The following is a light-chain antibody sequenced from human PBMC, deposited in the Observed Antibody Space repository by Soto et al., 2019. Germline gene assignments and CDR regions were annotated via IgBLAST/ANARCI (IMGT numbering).Light chain of an antibody. Sequence: EIVLTQSPATLSLSPGERATLSCRASQSVTDNYLAWYQQKPGQAPRLVISGASSRTSGIPDRFSASGSGTDFTLTISSLEPEDSAVYYCHQRQSWPRTFGQGTKVDIK. CDR1: QSVTDNY. V-gene: IGKV3D-20*02. J-gene: IGKJ1*01. CDR2: GAS. CDR3: HQRQSWPRT.